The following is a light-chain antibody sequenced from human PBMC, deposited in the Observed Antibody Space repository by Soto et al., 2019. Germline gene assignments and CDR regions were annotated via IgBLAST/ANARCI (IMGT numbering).Light chain of an antibody. J-gene: IGKJ5*01. CDR2: AAS. Sequence: DIQMTQSPSSLSASVGDRVTITCRASQSISSYLNWYQQKPGKAPKLLIYAASSLQSGVPSRFSGSGSWTDFTLTISSLQPADFATYYCQQSYSTPITFGQGTRLEIK. V-gene: IGKV1-39*01. CDR3: QQSYSTPIT. CDR1: QSISSY.